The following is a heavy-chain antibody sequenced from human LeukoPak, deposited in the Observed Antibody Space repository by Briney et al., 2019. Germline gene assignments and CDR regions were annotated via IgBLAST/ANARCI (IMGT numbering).Heavy chain of an antibody. CDR2: INEDGTKK. CDR1: GFTFTGYW. Sequence: GGSLRLSCAVSGFTFTGYWMSWVRQAPGKGLGWVANINEDGTKKYYVDSVKGRFTISRDNAKNSLYLQMNSLRAEDTAVYYCARDGRDGYIDYWGQGTLVTVSS. J-gene: IGHJ4*02. D-gene: IGHD5-24*01. V-gene: IGHV3-7*01. CDR3: ARDGRDGYIDY.